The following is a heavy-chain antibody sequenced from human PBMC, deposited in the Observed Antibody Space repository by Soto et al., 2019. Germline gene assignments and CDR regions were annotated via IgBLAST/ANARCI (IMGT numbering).Heavy chain of an antibody. V-gene: IGHV4-4*02. D-gene: IGHD2-2*01. CDR2: IYHSGST. Sequence: PSETLSLTCAVSGGSISSSNWWSWVRQPPGKGLEWIGEIYHSGSTNYNPSLKSRVTISVDKSKNQFSLKLSSVTAADTAVYYCARDLGYCSSTSCYGSYYYGMDVWGQGTTVTVSS. J-gene: IGHJ6*02. CDR3: ARDLGYCSSTSCYGSYYYGMDV. CDR1: GGSISSSNW.